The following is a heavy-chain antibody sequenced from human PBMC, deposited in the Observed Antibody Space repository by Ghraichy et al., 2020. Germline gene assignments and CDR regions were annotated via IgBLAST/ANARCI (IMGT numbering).Heavy chain of an antibody. CDR1: GGSISSYY. V-gene: IGHV4-59*08. Sequence: SETLSLTCTVSGGSISSYYWSWIRQPPGKGLEWIGYIYYSGSTNYNPSLKSRVTISVDTSKNQFSLKLSSVTAADTAVYYCARWDYYYYGMDVWGQGTTVTVSS. CDR2: IYYSGST. CDR3: ARWDYYYYGMDV. J-gene: IGHJ6*02.